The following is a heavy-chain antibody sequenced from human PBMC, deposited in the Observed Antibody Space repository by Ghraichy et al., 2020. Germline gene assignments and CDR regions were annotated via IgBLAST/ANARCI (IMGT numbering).Heavy chain of an antibody. D-gene: IGHD1-26*01. J-gene: IGHJ6*02. V-gene: IGHV4-59*01. Sequence: SETLSLTCTVSGGSISNNYWSWVRQTPGEGLEWIGYIFYSGTTNYNPSLKSRITMSVDTSKNQVSLMLSSVTTADTALYFCVRGGGGSGSYVRMDVWGQRTTVTVSS. CDR3: VRGGGGSGSYVRMDV. CDR2: IFYSGTT. CDR1: GGSISNNY.